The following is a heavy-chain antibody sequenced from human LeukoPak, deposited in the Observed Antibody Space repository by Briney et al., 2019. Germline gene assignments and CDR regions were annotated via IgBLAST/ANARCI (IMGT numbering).Heavy chain of an antibody. J-gene: IGHJ4*02. D-gene: IGHD1-26*01. V-gene: IGHV3-38-3*01. CDR1: GFTVSSNE. Sequence: RAGGSLRLSCAASGFTVSSNEMSWVRQAPGKGLEWVSSISGGSTYYADSRKGRFTISRDNSKNTLHLQMNSLRSEDTAVYYCARVDLTVGATRLDYWGQGTLVTVSS. CDR2: ISGGST. CDR3: ARVDLTVGATRLDY.